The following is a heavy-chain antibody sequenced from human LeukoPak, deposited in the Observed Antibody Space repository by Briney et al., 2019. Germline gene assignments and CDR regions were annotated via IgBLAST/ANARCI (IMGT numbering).Heavy chain of an antibody. CDR1: GFTFSSYG. V-gene: IGHV3-30*18. CDR2: ISYDGSNK. CDR3: AKGLYSSLSYYFDY. J-gene: IGHJ4*02. D-gene: IGHD6-13*01. Sequence: GGSLRLSCAASGFTFSSYGMHWVRQAPGKGLEWVAVISYDGSNKYYADSVKGRFTISRDNSKNTLYLQMNSLRAEDTAVYYCAKGLYSSLSYYFDYWGQETLVTVSS.